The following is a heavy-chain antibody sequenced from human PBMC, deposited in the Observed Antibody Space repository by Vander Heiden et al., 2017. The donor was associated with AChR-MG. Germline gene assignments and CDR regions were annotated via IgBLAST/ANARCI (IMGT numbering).Heavy chain of an antibody. Sequence: QVQLMQSGAEVKKPGSSVKVSCKASGDTSSSYAISWVRQAPGQGLEWMGGIIPSFGTTNYAQKFQGRVTITADESTSTAYMELSSLRSEDTAVYYCATGGFCGRDCYSVLDYWGQGTLVTVSS. J-gene: IGHJ4*02. V-gene: IGHV1-69*01. CDR3: ATGGFCGRDCYSVLDY. D-gene: IGHD2-21*02. CDR2: IIPSFGTT. CDR1: GDTSSSYA.